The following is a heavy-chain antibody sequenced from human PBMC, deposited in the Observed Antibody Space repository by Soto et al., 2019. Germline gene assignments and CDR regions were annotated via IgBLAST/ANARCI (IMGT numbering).Heavy chain of an antibody. V-gene: IGHV3-64D*06. CDR3: VKGRRLLSARLSYYGMDV. Sequence: EVQLVESGGGLVQPGGSLRLSCSASGFTFSSYAMHWVRQAPGKGLEYVSAISSNGGSTYYADSVKGRFTISRDNSKNTLYLQMSSLRAEDTAVYYCVKGRRLLSARLSYYGMDVWGQGTTVTVSS. CDR2: ISSNGGST. CDR1: GFTFSSYA. J-gene: IGHJ6*02.